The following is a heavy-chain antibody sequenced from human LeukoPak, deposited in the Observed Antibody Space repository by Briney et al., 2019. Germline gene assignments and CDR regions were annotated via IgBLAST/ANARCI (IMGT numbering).Heavy chain of an antibody. J-gene: IGHJ4*02. CDR3: ARDDYGDPFYDY. Sequence: ASVKVSCKASGYTFTSYGISWVRQAPGQGHEWMGWISAYNGNTNYAQKLQGRVTMTTDTSTSTAYMELRSLRSDDTAVYYCARDDYGDPFYDYWGQGTLVTVSS. CDR1: GYTFTSYG. CDR2: ISAYNGNT. D-gene: IGHD4-17*01. V-gene: IGHV1-18*01.